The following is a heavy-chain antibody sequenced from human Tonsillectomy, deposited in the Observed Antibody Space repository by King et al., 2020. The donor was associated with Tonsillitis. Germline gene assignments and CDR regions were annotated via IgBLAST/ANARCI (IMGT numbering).Heavy chain of an antibody. Sequence: VQLVESGGGLIQPGGSLRLSCAASGVTVSSNYMSWVRQAPGKGLEWGSVIYSGGSTYYADSVKGRFTISRDNSKNTLYLQMNSLRAEDTAVYYCASGYGIAAAEGARYWGQGTLVTVSS. D-gene: IGHD6-13*01. CDR2: IYSGGST. J-gene: IGHJ4*02. CDR1: GVTVSSNY. CDR3: ASGYGIAAAEGARY. V-gene: IGHV3-53*01.